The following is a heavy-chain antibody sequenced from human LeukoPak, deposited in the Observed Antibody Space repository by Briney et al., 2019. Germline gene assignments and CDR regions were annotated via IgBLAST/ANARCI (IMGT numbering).Heavy chain of an antibody. V-gene: IGHV3-9*01. J-gene: IGHJ3*02. CDR1: GFTFDDYA. CDR2: ISWNSGSI. CDR3: ARADYYDSSGYYGAFDI. D-gene: IGHD3-22*01. Sequence: GGSLRLSCAASGFTFDDYAMHWVRQAPGKGLEWVSGISWNSGSIGYADSVKGRFTISRDNAKNSLYLQMNSLRAEDTAVYYCARADYYDSSGYYGAFDIWGQGTMVTVSS.